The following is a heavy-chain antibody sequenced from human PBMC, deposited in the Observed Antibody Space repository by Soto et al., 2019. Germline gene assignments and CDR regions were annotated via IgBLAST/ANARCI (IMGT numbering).Heavy chain of an antibody. J-gene: IGHJ4*02. Sequence: GGSLRLSCAASGFTFSTYCMHWVRQAPGTGLVWVSRTCRDGSATDYADSVKGRFTISRDNAKNTLYLQMNSLRVEDTAIYYCVRGTSAWRGMDYWGQGTLVTVSS. CDR1: GFTFSTYC. V-gene: IGHV3-74*01. CDR2: TCRDGSAT. D-gene: IGHD6-19*01. CDR3: VRGTSAWRGMDY.